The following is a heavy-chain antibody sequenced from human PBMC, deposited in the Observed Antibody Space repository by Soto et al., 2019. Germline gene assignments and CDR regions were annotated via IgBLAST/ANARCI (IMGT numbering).Heavy chain of an antibody. J-gene: IGHJ4*02. D-gene: IGHD2-2*01. Sequence: SETLSLTCSVFGGSMSPYYWSWIRQSPGKGLEWIANIYYRGNTNYNPSLESRVTILIDTSKNQFSLKLNSLTAADTAVYFCARVRAGCSRTSCFLEDWGRGTLVTVSS. V-gene: IGHV4-59*08. CDR1: GGSMSPYY. CDR2: IYYRGNT. CDR3: ARVRAGCSRTSCFLED.